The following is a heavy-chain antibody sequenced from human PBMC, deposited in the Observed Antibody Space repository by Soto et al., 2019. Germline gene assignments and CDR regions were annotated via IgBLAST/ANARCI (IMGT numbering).Heavy chain of an antibody. D-gene: IGHD3-3*01. J-gene: IGHJ6*03. V-gene: IGHV3-74*01. Sequence: VQLVESGGGLVQPGGSLRLSCAASGFTFSSYWMHWVRQAPGKGLVWVSRINSDGSSTSYADSVKGRFTISRDNAKNTLYLQMNSLRAEDTAVYYCARDRYDFWSGPSYYYYYYMDVWGKGTTVTVSS. CDR2: INSDGSST. CDR3: ARDRYDFWSGPSYYYYYYMDV. CDR1: GFTFSSYW.